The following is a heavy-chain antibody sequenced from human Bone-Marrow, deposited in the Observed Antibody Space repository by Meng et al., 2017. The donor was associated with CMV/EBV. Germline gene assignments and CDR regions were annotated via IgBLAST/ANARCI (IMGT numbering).Heavy chain of an antibody. CDR2: IKQDGSEK. D-gene: IGHD5-18*01. CDR1: GFTFSSYW. V-gene: IGHV3-7*01. CDR3: ARGERGYSYGFYYYYGMDV. Sequence: GESLKISCAASGFTFSSYWMSWVRQAPGKGLEWVANIKQDGSEKYYVDSVKGRFTISRDNAKNSLYLKMNSLRAEETAVYYCARGERGYSYGFYYYYGMDVWGQGTTVTVSS. J-gene: IGHJ6*02.